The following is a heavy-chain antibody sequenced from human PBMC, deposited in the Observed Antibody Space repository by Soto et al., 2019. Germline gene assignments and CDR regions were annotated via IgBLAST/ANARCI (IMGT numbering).Heavy chain of an antibody. CDR1: VFTFRSYA. J-gene: IGHJ4*02. CDR3: ARDLSYYAVAYCFDY. CDR2: ISYDGSNK. D-gene: IGHD3-10*01. Sequence: GSLRLGGAAPVFTFRSYAMHWVRQAPGKGLAWVAVISYDGSNKYYAGSVKGRFTISRDNSKNTLYLQMNSLRAEDTAVYYCARDLSYYAVAYCFDYWGQGTLVTVSS. V-gene: IGHV3-30-3*01.